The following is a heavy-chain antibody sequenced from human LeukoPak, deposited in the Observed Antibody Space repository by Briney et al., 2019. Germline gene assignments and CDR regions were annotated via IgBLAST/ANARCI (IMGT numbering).Heavy chain of an antibody. Sequence: PGGSLRLSCTPSGFIFSRYEMHWVRQAPGKGLEWISYISGTGTTISYAASVKGRFAISRDNANNSLYLQLNSLRAEDTALYYCVRSYGMDVWGQGTTVTVSS. CDR1: GFIFSRYE. CDR2: ISGTGTTI. CDR3: VRSYGMDV. V-gene: IGHV3-48*03. J-gene: IGHJ6*02. D-gene: IGHD3-16*01.